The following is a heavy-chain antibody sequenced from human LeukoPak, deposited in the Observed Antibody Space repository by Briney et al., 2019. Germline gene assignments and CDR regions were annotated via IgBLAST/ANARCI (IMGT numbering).Heavy chain of an antibody. CDR2: ISYDGSNK. V-gene: IGHV3-30*04. CDR3: ARAGVYSYSYYMDV. CDR1: RFTFSSYA. J-gene: IGHJ6*03. Sequence: GRSLRLSCAASRFTFSSYAMHWVRQAPGKGLVWVTLISYDGSNKYYADSVKGRFTISRDNSKNTLYLQMNSLRAEDTAVYYCARAGVYSYSYYMDVWGKGTTVTVSS. D-gene: IGHD5-18*01.